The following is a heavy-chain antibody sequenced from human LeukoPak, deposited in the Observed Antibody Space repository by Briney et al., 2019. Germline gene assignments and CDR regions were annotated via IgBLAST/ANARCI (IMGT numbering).Heavy chain of an antibody. D-gene: IGHD3-10*02. CDR2: ISGSGGST. Sequence: PGGSLRLSCAASGFTFCSYAMTWVPQAPGKGLQWVSPISGSGGSTYYADSVKGRFTISRDNSKNTLYLQMNSLRAEDTAVYYCAKDTLLGEPEDHFDYWGQGTLVTVSS. CDR3: AKDTLLGEPEDHFDY. J-gene: IGHJ4*02. V-gene: IGHV3-23*01. CDR1: GFTFCSYA.